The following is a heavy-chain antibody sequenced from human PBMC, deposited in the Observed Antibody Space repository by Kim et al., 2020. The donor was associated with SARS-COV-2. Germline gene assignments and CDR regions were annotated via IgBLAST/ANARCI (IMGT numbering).Heavy chain of an antibody. CDR3: AKEGGPMVRGVKGYGGYFDY. CDR1: GFTFDDYT. J-gene: IGHJ4*02. D-gene: IGHD3-10*01. V-gene: IGHV3-43*01. CDR2: ISWDGGST. Sequence: GGSLRLSCAASGFTFDDYTMHWVRQAPGKGLEWVSLISWDGGSTYYADSVKGRFTISRDNSKNSLYLQMNSLRTEDTALYYCAKEGGPMVRGVKGYGGYFDYWGQGTLVTVSS.